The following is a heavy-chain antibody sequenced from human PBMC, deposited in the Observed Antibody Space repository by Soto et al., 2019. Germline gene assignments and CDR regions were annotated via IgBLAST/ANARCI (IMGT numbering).Heavy chain of an antibody. CDR1: GGSFSGYY. CDR2: INHSGST. Sequence: QVQLQQWGAGLLKPSETLSLTCAVYGGSFSGYYWSWIRQPPGKGLEWIGEINHSGSTNYNPSLKSRVTISVDTSKNPFSLKLSSVTAADTAVYYCARGRVPYYDFWSGYYTSNWFDPWGQGTLVTVSS. V-gene: IGHV4-34*01. J-gene: IGHJ5*02. D-gene: IGHD3-3*01. CDR3: ARGRVPYYDFWSGYYTSNWFDP.